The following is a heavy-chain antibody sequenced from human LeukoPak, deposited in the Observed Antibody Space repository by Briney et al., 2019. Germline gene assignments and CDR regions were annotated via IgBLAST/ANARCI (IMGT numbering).Heavy chain of an antibody. CDR2: IIPILGIA. CDR3: ASADIVVVAAAQRKYAFDI. J-gene: IGHJ3*02. Sequence: SVKVSCKASGGTFSSYAISWVRQAPGQGLEWMGRIIPILGIANYAQKFQGRVTITADKSTSTAYMELSSLRSEDTAVYYCASADIVVVAAAQRKYAFDIWGQGTMVTVSS. D-gene: IGHD2-15*01. CDR1: GGTFSSYA. V-gene: IGHV1-69*04.